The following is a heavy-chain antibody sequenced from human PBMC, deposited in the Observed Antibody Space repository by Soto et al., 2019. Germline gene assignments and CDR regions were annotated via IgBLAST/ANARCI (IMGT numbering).Heavy chain of an antibody. CDR2: IYYSGST. CDR3: ARLSPRAGWFDP. V-gene: IGHV4-59*01. CDR1: GGSISSYY. Sequence: SETLSLTCTVSGGSISSYYWSWIRQPPGKGLEWIGCIYYSGSTNYNPSLKSRVTISVDTSKNQFSLKLSSVTAADTAVYYCARLSPRAGWFDPRGQGTLVTVSS. J-gene: IGHJ5*02.